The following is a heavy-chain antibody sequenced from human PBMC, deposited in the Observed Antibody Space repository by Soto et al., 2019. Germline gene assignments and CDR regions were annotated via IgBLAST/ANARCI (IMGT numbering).Heavy chain of an antibody. CDR2: ISAYNGNT. J-gene: IGHJ6*02. CDR1: GYTFTSYG. D-gene: IGHD2-21*02. V-gene: IGHV1-18*01. Sequence: QVQLVQSGAEVKKPGASVKVSCKASGYTFTSYGISWVRQAPGQGLEWMGWISAYNGNTNYAQKLQGRVTMTTDTSTSTAYMELRSLRSDDTAVYYCARDVAYCGGDCYWSYYYYGMDVWGQGTTVTVSS. CDR3: ARDVAYCGGDCYWSYYYYGMDV.